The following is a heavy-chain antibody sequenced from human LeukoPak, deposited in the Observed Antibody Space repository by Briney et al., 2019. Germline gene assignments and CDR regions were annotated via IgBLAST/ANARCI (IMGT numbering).Heavy chain of an antibody. CDR1: GYSFTSYW. J-gene: IGHJ4*02. D-gene: IGHD5-24*01. Sequence: GESQKISCKGSGYSFTSYWIGWVRQMPGKGLEWMGIIYPGDSDTRYSPSFQGQVTISADKSISTAYLQWSSLKASDTAMYYCARRGVEMATTFDYWGQGTLVTVSS. CDR3: ARRGVEMATTFDY. CDR2: IYPGDSDT. V-gene: IGHV5-51*01.